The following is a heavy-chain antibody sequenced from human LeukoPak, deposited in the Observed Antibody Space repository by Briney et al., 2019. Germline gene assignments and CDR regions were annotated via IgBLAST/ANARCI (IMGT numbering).Heavy chain of an antibody. V-gene: IGHV3-23*01. CDR1: GFTFSSYA. CDR2: ISGSGGST. J-gene: IGHJ4*02. D-gene: IGHD4-17*01. Sequence: GGSLRLSCAASGFTFSSYAMSWVRQAPGKGLEWVSAISGSGGSTYYADSVKGRFTISRDNSKNTLYLQMNSLRAEDTAVYYCARDLANDYGDLGDYWGQGTLVTVSS. CDR3: ARDLANDYGDLGDY.